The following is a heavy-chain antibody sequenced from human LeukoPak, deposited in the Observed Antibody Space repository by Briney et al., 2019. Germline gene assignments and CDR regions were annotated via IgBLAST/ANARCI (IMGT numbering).Heavy chain of an antibody. CDR2: ISYDGSNK. CDR3: ARDDRGVAAAGFFDY. D-gene: IGHD6-13*01. V-gene: IGHV3-30*04. J-gene: IGHJ4*02. Sequence: PGRSLRLSCAASGFTFSSFAMHWVRQAPGKGLEWVAVISYDGSNKYYADSVKGRFTLSRDNSKNTLYLQMSSLRADDTAVYYCARDDRGVAAAGFFDYWGQGTLVTVSS. CDR1: GFTFSSFA.